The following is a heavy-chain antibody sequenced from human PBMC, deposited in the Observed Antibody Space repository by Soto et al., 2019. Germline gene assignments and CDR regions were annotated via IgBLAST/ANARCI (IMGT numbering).Heavy chain of an antibody. CDR3: ARFVRHQLPTIDF. V-gene: IGHV1-8*01. CDR1: GYTFTSDD. Sequence: QVQLVQSGAEVKEPGASVRVSCKASGYTFTSDDINWVRQATGQGLEWMGWMNPESRNTGYAQKFQGRVTMTRDTSISTAYMELTSLRSEATAVYYCARFVRHQLPTIDFWGQGTLVTVSS. J-gene: IGHJ4*02. CDR2: MNPESRNT. D-gene: IGHD2-2*01.